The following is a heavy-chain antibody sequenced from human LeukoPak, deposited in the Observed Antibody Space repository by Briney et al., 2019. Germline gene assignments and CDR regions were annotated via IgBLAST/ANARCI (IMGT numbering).Heavy chain of an antibody. V-gene: IGHV1-24*01. D-gene: IGHD4-17*01. CDR3: ATTGPYLTDYGDYLRSYYYYYGMDV. Sequence: ASVKVSCKVSGYTLTELSMHWVRPAPGKGREWRGGFDPEDGETIYAQKFQGRVTMTEETSTDTAYMELSSLRSEDTAVYYCATTGPYLTDYGDYLRSYYYYYGMDVWGQGTTVTVSS. CDR1: GYTLTELS. J-gene: IGHJ6*02. CDR2: FDPEDGET.